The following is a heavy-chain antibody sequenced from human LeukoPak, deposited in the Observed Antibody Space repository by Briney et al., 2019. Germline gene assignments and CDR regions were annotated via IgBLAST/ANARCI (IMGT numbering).Heavy chain of an antibody. CDR1: GYSISSGYY. D-gene: IGHD3-16*01. J-gene: IGHJ4*02. CDR3: ARVSGAEGRGITYFDY. V-gene: IGHV4-38-2*02. CDR2: IYHSGST. Sequence: SETLSLTCTVSGYSISSGYYWGWIRQPPGKGLEWIGSIYHSGSTYYNPSLKSRVTISVDTSKNQFSLKLSSVTAADTAVYYCARVSGAEGRGITYFDYWGQGTLVTVSS.